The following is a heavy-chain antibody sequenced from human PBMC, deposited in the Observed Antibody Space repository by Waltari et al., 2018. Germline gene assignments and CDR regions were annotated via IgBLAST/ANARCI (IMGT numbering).Heavy chain of an antibody. CDR1: GFICSSYA. D-gene: IGHD2-2*01. CDR2: ISGSGSKI. J-gene: IGHJ5*02. CDR3: AKGPAARTNWFDP. Sequence: EVQLLESGGGLVQPGGSVRLACEAAGFICSSYAMSWVRQAPGKGLEWVSGISGSGSKIHSADSVRGRFTISRDNSKNTVYLQMNSLRAEDTAVYYCAKGPAARTNWFDPWGQGTLVTVSS. V-gene: IGHV3-23*01.